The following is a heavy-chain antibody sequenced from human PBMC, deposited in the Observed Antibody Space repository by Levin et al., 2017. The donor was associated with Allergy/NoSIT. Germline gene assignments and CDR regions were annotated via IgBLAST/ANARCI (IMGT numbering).Heavy chain of an antibody. J-gene: IGHJ4*02. V-gene: IGHV4-34*01. D-gene: IGHD2-15*01. CDR2: INHRGNT. CDR3: VRGGYWKFDF. CDR1: GESFSGYY. Sequence: GSLRLSCAVYGESFSGYYWSWIRQSLGKGLEWIGEINHRGNTNYNPSLKSRVTVSVDTSKNQFSLKLTSLTAADTAIYFCVRGGYWKFDFWGQGALVTVSS.